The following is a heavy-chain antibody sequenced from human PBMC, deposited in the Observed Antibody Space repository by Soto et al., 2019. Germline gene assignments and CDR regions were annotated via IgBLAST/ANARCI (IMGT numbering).Heavy chain of an antibody. D-gene: IGHD4-4*01. J-gene: IGHJ3*02. CDR1: GGSFSGYY. Sequence: SETLSLTCAVYGGSFSGYYWSWIRQPPGKGLEWIGEINHSGSTNYNPSLKSRVTISVDTSKNQFSLKLSSVTAADTAVYYCARDGPKGRDGYSSNAFDIWGQGTMVTVSS. CDR2: INHSGST. CDR3: ARDGPKGRDGYSSNAFDI. V-gene: IGHV4-34*01.